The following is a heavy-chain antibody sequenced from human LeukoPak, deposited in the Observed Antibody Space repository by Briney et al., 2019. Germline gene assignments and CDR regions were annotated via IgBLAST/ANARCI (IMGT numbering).Heavy chain of an antibody. D-gene: IGHD3-9*01. V-gene: IGHV3-23*01. CDR3: AKDLIPYDVLTGAFDY. CDR2: VSGSGGST. J-gene: IGHJ4*02. CDR1: GFTFSSYA. Sequence: GGSLRLSCAASGFTFSSYAMSWVRQAPGKGLEWVSAVSGSGGSTYYADSVKGRFTISRDNSKNTLYLQMNSLRAEDTAVYYCAKDLIPYDVLTGAFDYWGQGTLVTVSS.